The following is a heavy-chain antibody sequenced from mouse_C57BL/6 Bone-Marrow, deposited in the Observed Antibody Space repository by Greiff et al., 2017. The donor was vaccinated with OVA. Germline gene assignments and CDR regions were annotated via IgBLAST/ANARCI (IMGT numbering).Heavy chain of an antibody. J-gene: IGHJ3*01. Sequence: QVQLQQPGAELVMPGASVTLSCKASGYTFTSYWMHWVKQRPGQGLEWIGEIDPSDSYTNYNQKIKGKSTLTVDKSSSTAYMQLSSLTSEDSAVYYCARGGPYYYGSSSFADWGQGTLVTVSA. CDR2: IDPSDSYT. D-gene: IGHD1-1*01. CDR1: GYTFTSYW. CDR3: ARGGPYYYGSSSFAD. V-gene: IGHV1-69*01.